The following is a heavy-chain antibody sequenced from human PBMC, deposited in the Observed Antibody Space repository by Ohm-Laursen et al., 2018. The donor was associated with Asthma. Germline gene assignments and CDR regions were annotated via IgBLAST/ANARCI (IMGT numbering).Heavy chain of an antibody. CDR2: IIPIFGTA. CDR3: AREGYSNYEDRYYYYYGMDV. D-gene: IGHD4-11*01. CDR1: GGTFSSYA. V-gene: IGHV1-69*01. Sequence: GSSVKVSCKASGGTFSSYAISWVRQAPGQGLEWMGGIIPIFGTANYAQKFQGRVTITADESTSTAYMELSSLRSEDTAVYYCAREGYSNYEDRYYYYYGMDVWGQGTTVTVSS. J-gene: IGHJ6*02.